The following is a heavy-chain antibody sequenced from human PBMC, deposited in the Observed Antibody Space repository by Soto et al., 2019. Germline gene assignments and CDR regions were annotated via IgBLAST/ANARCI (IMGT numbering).Heavy chain of an antibody. CDR1: GFTFSRYA. V-gene: IGHV3-23*01. Sequence: AGGSLRVSCVASGFTFSRYATNWVRQAPGKGLDWVSAISCSGGSTYYADSVKGRFTISRDNSKNTLYLQMNSLRAEDTAVYYCAKDPQPHSVTYRFDPWGQGTLVTVSS. J-gene: IGHJ5*02. CDR3: AKDPQPHSVTYRFDP. D-gene: IGHD4-17*01. CDR2: ISCSGGST.